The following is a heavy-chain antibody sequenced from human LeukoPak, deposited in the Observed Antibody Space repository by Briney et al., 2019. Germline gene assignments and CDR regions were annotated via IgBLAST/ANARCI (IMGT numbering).Heavy chain of an antibody. V-gene: IGHV1-2*02. CDR1: GYTFTGYY. CDR2: INPNSGGT. J-gene: IGHJ3*02. CDR3: AREDYGDVGAFDI. D-gene: IGHD4-17*01. Sequence: ASVTVSCKASGYTFTGYYMHWVRQAPGQGLEWMGWINPNSGGTNYAQKFQGRVTMTRDTSISTAYMELSRLRSDDTAVYYCAREDYGDVGAFDIWGQGTMVTVSS.